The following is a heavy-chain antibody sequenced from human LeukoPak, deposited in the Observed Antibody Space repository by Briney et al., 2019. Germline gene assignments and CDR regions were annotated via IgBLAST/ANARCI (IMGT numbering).Heavy chain of an antibody. V-gene: IGHV5-10-1*01. CDR1: GYSFTSYW. Sequence: GESLKISCKGSGYSFTSYWISWVRQMPGKGLEWMGRIDPSDSYTNYSLSFQGHVTISVDRSISTAYLQWSSLKASDTAMYYCARLSGVAKHCDYWGQGTLVTVSS. J-gene: IGHJ4*02. D-gene: IGHD3-3*01. CDR3: ARLSGVAKHCDY. CDR2: IDPSDSYT.